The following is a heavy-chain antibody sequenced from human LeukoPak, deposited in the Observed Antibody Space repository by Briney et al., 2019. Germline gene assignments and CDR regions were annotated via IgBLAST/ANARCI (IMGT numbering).Heavy chain of an antibody. CDR2: IYHSGDT. CDR1: GYSITSGYY. CDR3: AXGTSSGWYYFDY. V-gene: IGHV4-38-2*02. D-gene: IGHD6-19*01. J-gene: IGHJ4*02. Sequence: SETLXXTCIVSGYSITSGYYWGWIRQPPGKGLEWIGSIYHSGDTYYNPSLKSRVTISVDTSKNQLSLKLDSVTAADTAVYYCAXGTSSGWYYFDYWGQGTLVTVSS.